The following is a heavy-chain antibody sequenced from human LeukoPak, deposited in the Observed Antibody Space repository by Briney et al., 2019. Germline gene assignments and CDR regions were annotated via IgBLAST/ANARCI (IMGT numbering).Heavy chain of an antibody. CDR2: INHSGST. CDR3: ARHRGYSYGYESWFDP. D-gene: IGHD5-18*01. Sequence: SETLSLTCAVYGGSFSGYYWSWVRQPPGKGLEWIGEINHSGSTNYNPSLKSRVTISVDTSKNQFSLKLSSVTAADTAVYYCARHRGYSYGYESWFDPWGQGTLVTVSS. CDR1: GGSFSGYY. V-gene: IGHV4-34*01. J-gene: IGHJ5*02.